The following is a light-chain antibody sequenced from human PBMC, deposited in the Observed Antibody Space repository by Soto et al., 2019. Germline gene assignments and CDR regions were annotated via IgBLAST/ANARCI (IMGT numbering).Light chain of an antibody. J-gene: IGKJ2*02. V-gene: IGKV1-39*01. CDR1: QSISSY. CDR2: AAS. Sequence: DIQMTQSPSSLSASVGDRVTITCRASQSISSYLNWYQQKVGKAPKLLIYAASSLQRGVLSRFSGSGSGTAFTLTISSLQPEDFATYYCQQSYSTPRTFGQGTKLEIK. CDR3: QQSYSTPRT.